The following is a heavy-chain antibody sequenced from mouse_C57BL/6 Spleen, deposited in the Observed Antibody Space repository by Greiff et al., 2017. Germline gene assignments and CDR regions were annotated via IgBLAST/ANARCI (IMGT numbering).Heavy chain of an antibody. V-gene: IGHV1-64*01. CDR2: IHPNSGST. Sequence: VQLQQPGAELVMPGASVKLSCKASGYTFTSYWMHWVKQRPGQGLEWIGMIHPNSGSTNYNEKFKSKATLTVDKSSSTAYMQLSSLTSEDSAVYYCARPGGSSSPFAYWGQGTLVTVSA. D-gene: IGHD1-1*01. J-gene: IGHJ3*01. CDR3: ARPGGSSSPFAY. CDR1: GYTFTSYW.